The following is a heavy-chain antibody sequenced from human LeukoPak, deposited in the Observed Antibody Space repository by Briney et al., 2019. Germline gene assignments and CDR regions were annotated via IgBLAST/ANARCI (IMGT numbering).Heavy chain of an antibody. Sequence: GGSLRLSCAASGFTFSSYGMSWDRQAPGQGLEWVSAISGGGGSTYYEDSVKGRFTISRDNSKNTLYLQMNSLRAEDTAVDYCAKDLDWGSRYYDYMDVWGKGTTVTVSS. CDR1: GFTFSSYG. CDR3: AKDLDWGSRYYDYMDV. V-gene: IGHV3-23*01. CDR2: ISGGGGST. D-gene: IGHD7-27*01. J-gene: IGHJ6*03.